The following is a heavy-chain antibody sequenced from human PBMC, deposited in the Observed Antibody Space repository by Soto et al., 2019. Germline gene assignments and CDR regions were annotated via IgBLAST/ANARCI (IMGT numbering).Heavy chain of an antibody. V-gene: IGHV1-24*01. D-gene: IGHD1-26*01. J-gene: IGHJ2*01. CDR3: ATLSNMVGATTDWYVDL. CDR2: FDPEDGET. CDR1: GYTLTELS. Sequence: ASVKVSCKVSGYTLTELSMHWVRQAPGKGLEWMGGFDPEDGETIYAQKFQGRVTMTEDTSTDTAYMELSSLRSEDTAVYYGATLSNMVGATTDWYVDLWGRGTLVTVS.